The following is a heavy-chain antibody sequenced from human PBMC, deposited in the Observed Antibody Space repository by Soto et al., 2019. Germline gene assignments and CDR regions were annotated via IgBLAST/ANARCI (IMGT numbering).Heavy chain of an antibody. D-gene: IGHD4-17*01. V-gene: IGHV4-31*04. CDR2: IYYSGST. CDR1: GDSLSSGGYY. J-gene: IGHJ6*02. Sequence: QVRLQESGPGLVRPSQTLSLTCTVSGDSLSSGGYYCSWLRQLPGKGLEWIGFIYYSGSTFYNPSLRSRVTMSADASKKQISMKLSSVTAADKAVYYCAKPRTPHVRNGMDVWGQGTTVTVSS. CDR3: AKPRTPHVRNGMDV.